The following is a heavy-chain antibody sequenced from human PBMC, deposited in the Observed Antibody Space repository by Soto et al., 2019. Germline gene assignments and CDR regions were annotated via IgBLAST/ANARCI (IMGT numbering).Heavy chain of an antibody. V-gene: IGHV4-4*02. Sequence: QVQLQELGPGLVKPSGTLSLTCAVSGGSISSSNWWSWVRQAPGKGLQWIGEIYHSGSTNYNPSLKSPVTISVDKSKNLFSLKLSSVTAADTAVYYCARDLGLAAAPGFDPSGQGTLVTVTS. J-gene: IGHJ5*02. CDR3: ARDLGLAAAPGFDP. CDR1: GGSISSSNW. CDR2: IYHSGST. D-gene: IGHD6-13*01.